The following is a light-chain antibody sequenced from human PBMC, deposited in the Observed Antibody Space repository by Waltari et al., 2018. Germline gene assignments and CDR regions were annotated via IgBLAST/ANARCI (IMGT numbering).Light chain of an antibody. CDR2: DDT. V-gene: IGLV3-21*03. J-gene: IGLJ2*01. CDR3: QVWDGDADHPV. Sequence: YELTQPPSVSVAPGKTAKISCGGHDIRDKTAPWDQQKPGQAPVLVIYDDTVRPPGIPKRISGSDTATLTIARVEAGDEAVYYCQVWDGDADHPVFGGGTKLTVL. CDR1: DIRDKT.